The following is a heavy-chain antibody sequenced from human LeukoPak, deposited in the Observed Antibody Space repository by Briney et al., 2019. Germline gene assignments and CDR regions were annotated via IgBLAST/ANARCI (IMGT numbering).Heavy chain of an antibody. CDR2: MNPNSGNT. CDR1: GYTFTSYD. J-gene: IGHJ3*02. Sequence: ASVKVSCKASGYTFTSYDINWVRQATGQGLEWMGWMNPNSGNTGYAQKFQGRVTMTRNTSISTAYMELSSLRSEDTAVYYCARADVVVPAAKSSFDIWGQGTMVTVSS. CDR3: ARADVVVPAAKSSFDI. V-gene: IGHV1-8*01. D-gene: IGHD2-2*01.